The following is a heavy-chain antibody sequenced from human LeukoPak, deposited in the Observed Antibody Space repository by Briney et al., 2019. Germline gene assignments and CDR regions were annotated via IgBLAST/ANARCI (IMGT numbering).Heavy chain of an antibody. V-gene: IGHV1-69*05. D-gene: IGHD4-11*01. J-gene: IGHJ5*02. Sequence: ASVKVSCKASGGTFSSYAISWVRQAPGQGLEWMGGIIPIFGTANYAQKFQGRVTITTDESTSTAYMELSSLRSEDTAVYYCARDHLTTVTTYLWFDPWGQGTLVTVSS. CDR3: ARDHLTTVTTYLWFDP. CDR2: IIPIFGTA. CDR1: GGTFSSYA.